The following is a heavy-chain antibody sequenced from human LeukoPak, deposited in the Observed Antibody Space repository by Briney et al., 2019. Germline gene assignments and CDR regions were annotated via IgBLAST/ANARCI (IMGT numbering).Heavy chain of an antibody. D-gene: IGHD6-19*01. CDR3: ARTSPAVAGRYYYGMDV. J-gene: IGHJ6*02. V-gene: IGHV3-74*01. CDR2: INSDGSST. CDR1: GFTFSSYW. Sequence: GGSLRLSCAASGFTFSSYWMPWVRQAPGKGLVWVSRINSDGSSTSYADSVKGRFTISRDNAKNTLYLQMNSLRAEDTAVYYCARTSPAVAGRYYYGMDVWGQGTTVTVSS.